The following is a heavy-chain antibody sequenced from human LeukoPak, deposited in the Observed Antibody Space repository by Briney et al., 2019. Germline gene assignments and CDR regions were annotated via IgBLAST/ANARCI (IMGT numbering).Heavy chain of an antibody. J-gene: IGHJ4*02. CDR1: GVSISNTKYY. CDR3: ATDQYHLPDY. Sequence: PSETLSLTCTVSGVSISNTKYYWGWIRQPPGKGLEWIGSIFYSGNTYYSPSLKSRVTISLDTSKNQFSLKLSSVTAADTAVYYCATDQYHLPDYWGQGTLVTVSS. V-gene: IGHV4-39*02. D-gene: IGHD2-2*01. CDR2: IFYSGNT.